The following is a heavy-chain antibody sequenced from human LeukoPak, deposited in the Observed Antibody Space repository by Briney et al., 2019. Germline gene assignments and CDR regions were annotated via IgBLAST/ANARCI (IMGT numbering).Heavy chain of an antibody. J-gene: IGHJ4*02. Sequence: ASVKVSCKASGYTFTGYYMHWVRQAPGQGLEWMVWVNPNSGDTHYVQNFRGRVTMTTDTSISTAYMELSRLRSDDTAVFYCATFGSGDHVYWRPGTLVTVSS. CDR1: GYTFTGYY. V-gene: IGHV1-2*02. CDR3: ATFGSGDHVY. CDR2: VNPNSGDT. D-gene: IGHD3-3*01.